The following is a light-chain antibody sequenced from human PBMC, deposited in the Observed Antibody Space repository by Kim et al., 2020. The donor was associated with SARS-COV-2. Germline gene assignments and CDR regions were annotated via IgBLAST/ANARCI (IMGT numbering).Light chain of an antibody. CDR1: HSVSSS. V-gene: IGKV3-11*01. Sequence: PGERATLYCRASHSVSSSLLWNQQKPGQAPRPLIYDASNRATGVPARFSGSGSGTDFTLTISSLEPEDFAVYYCQHRGNWPPFGQGTKLDIK. CDR2: DAS. CDR3: QHRGNWPP. J-gene: IGKJ1*01.